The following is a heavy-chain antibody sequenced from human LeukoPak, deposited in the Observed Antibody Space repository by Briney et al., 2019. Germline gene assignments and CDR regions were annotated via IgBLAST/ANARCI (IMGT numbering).Heavy chain of an antibody. CDR2: ISSSSSYT. V-gene: IGHV3-11*05. CDR3: ARAGGAYSGSYYDY. CDR1: GFTFPNYA. Sequence: GGSLRLSCAASGFTFPNYAMSWVRQAPGKGLEWVSYISSSSSYTNYADSVKGRFTISRDNAKNSLYLQMNSLRAEDTAVYYCARAGGAYSGSYYDYWGQGTLVTVSS. J-gene: IGHJ4*02. D-gene: IGHD1-26*01.